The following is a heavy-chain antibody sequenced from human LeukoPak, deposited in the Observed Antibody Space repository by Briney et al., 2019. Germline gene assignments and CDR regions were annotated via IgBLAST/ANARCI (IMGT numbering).Heavy chain of an antibody. CDR1: GGSISSYY. V-gene: IGHV4-59*08. CDR3: ARFYDSSGPVDY. D-gene: IGHD3-22*01. CDR2: IYYSGST. J-gene: IGHJ4*02. Sequence: SETLSLTCTVSGGSISSYYWSWIRQPPGKGLEWIEYIYYSGSTNYNPSLKSRVTISVDTSKNQFSLKLSSVTAADTAVYYCARFYDSSGPVDYWGQGTLVTVSS.